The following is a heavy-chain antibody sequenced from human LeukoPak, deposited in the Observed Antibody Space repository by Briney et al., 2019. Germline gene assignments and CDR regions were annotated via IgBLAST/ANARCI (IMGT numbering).Heavy chain of an antibody. CDR3: ARDEDYYDSSGYV. CDR2: IIPIFGTA. CDR1: GGTFSSYA. D-gene: IGHD3-22*01. V-gene: IGHV1-69*13. J-gene: IGHJ4*02. Sequence: SVKVSCKASGGTFSSYAISWVRQAPGQGHEWMGGIIPIFGTANYAQKFQGRVTITADESTSTAYMDLSSVRSEDTAVYYCARDEDYYDSSGYVWGQGTLVTVSS.